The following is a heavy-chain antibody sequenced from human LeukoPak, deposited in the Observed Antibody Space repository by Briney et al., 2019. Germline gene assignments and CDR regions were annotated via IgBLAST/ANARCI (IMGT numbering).Heavy chain of an antibody. CDR2: IYYSGST. CDR3: ATNRLTGTTYYYYGMDV. V-gene: IGHV4-30-4*01. J-gene: IGHJ6*02. D-gene: IGHD3-9*01. CDR1: GGSISSGDYY. Sequence: SQTLSLTCTVSGGSISSGDYYWSWIRQPPGTGLEWIGYIYYSGSTYYNPSLKSRVTISVDTSKNQYSLKLSSVTAADTAVYYCATNRLTGTTYYYYGMDVWGQGTTVTVSS.